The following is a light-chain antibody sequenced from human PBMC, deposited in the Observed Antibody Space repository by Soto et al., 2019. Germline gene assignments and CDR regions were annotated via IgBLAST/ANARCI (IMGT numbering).Light chain of an antibody. J-gene: IGKJ5*01. CDR1: QDSTKY. Sequence: IHLTHSPSSLSASLGYSFTITFRASQDSTKYLAWYQQKPGKAPNLLIYDASTLHSGVPSRFSGSGTGTDFTLTVSGLQPEDFATYYCQQYNSYSITFGQGTRLENK. V-gene: IGKV1-9*01. CDR2: DAS. CDR3: QQYNSYSIT.